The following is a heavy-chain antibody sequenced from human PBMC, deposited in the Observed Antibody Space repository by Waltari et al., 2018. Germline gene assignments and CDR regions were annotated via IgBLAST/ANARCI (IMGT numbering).Heavy chain of an antibody. D-gene: IGHD3-16*01. CDR3: AKALGIMGFDC. V-gene: IGHV3-23*01. J-gene: IGHJ4*02. CDR1: GIPFSPYA. CDR2: ISGSGNDT. Sequence: DVQLLESGGGVVQRGGSLRVACTASGIPFSPYAMAWVRQGLGQGLGWGSTISGSGNDTYYADSVKGRFTISRDNSKNTVFLQMNMLRVEDTANYYCAKALGIMGFDCWGQGTLVAVAS.